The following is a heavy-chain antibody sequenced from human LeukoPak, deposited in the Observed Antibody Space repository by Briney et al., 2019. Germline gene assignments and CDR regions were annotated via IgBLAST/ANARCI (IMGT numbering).Heavy chain of an antibody. CDR2: IKQDGSEK. V-gene: IGHV3-7*01. D-gene: IGHD1-26*01. CDR3: ARDQISSGSYSGFDY. Sequence: PGGSLRLSCAASGFTFSGYWMSWVRQAPGKGLEWVANIKQDGSEKYYVDSVKGRFTISRDNAKNSLYLQMNSLRAEDTAVYYCARDQISSGSYSGFDYWGQGTLVTVSS. J-gene: IGHJ4*02. CDR1: GFTFSGYW.